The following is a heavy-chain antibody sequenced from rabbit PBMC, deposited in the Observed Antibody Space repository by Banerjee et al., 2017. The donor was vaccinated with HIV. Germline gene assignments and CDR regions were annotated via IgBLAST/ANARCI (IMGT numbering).Heavy chain of an antibody. D-gene: IGHD8-1*01. CDR3: ARDGGRSVYTQYYFNL. CDR1: GFSFSSGYD. CDR2: IDAGSSGST. V-gene: IGHV1S40*01. Sequence: QSLEESGGDLVKPGASLTLTCTASGFSFSSGYDMCWVRQAPGKGLEWIAFIDAGSSGSTYYASWAKGRFTISRTSSTTVALQMTSLTAADTATYFCARDGGRSVYTQYYFNLWGPGTLVTVS. J-gene: IGHJ4*01.